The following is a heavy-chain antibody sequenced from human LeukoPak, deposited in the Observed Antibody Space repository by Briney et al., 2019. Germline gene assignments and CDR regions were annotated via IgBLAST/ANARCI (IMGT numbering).Heavy chain of an antibody. D-gene: IGHD1-26*01. CDR2: IWYDGSNK. Sequence: GGSLRLSCAASGFTFSSYGMPWVRQAPGKGLEWVAVIWYDGSNKYYADSVKGRFTISRDNSKNTLYLQMNSLRAEDTAVYYCAKDGRIVGAYYFDYWGQGTLVTVSS. J-gene: IGHJ4*02. CDR1: GFTFSSYG. CDR3: AKDGRIVGAYYFDY. V-gene: IGHV3-33*06.